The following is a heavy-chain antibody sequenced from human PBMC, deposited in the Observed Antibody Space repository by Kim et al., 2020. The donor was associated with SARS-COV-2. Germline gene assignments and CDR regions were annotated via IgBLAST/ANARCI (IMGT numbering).Heavy chain of an antibody. D-gene: IGHD3-10*01. CDR3: ARYRSFGGSGCYSDY. J-gene: IGHJ4*01. CDR2: IRYDGSNK. Sequence: GGSLRLSCAASGFTFSSYDMHWVRQAPAKGLGWVATIRYDGSNKYYADSVKDRFIISRDNSDNMLSLQMNSLRAEDTAVYYCARYRSFGGSGCYSDYWG. CDR1: GFTFSSYD. V-gene: IGHV3-33*01.